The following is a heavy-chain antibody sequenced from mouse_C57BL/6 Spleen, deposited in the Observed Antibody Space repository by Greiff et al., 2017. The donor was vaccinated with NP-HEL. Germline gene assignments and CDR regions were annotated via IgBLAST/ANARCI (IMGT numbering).Heavy chain of an antibody. D-gene: IGHD3-1*01. CDR3: ARSGHFDY. J-gene: IGHJ2*01. V-gene: IGHV1-4*01. Sequence: QVQLKESGAELARPGASVKMSCKASGYTFTSYTMHWVKQRPGQGLEWIGYINPSSGYTKYNQKFKDKATLTADKSSSTAYMQLSSLTSEDSAVYYWARSGHFDYWGQGTTLTVSS. CDR2: INPSSGYT. CDR1: GYTFTSYT.